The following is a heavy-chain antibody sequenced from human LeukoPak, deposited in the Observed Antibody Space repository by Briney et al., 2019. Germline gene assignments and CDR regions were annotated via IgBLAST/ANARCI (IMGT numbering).Heavy chain of an antibody. Sequence: SGGSLRLSCAASGFTFSSYAMSWVRQAPGKGLEWVSAISGSGGSTYYADSVKGRFTISRDNSKNTLYLQMNSLRAEDTAVYYCAKTFRSILHYYGSGSYFLASGMDVWGKGTTVTVSS. V-gene: IGHV3-23*01. J-gene: IGHJ6*04. CDR3: AKTFRSILHYYGSGSYFLASGMDV. CDR2: ISGSGGST. CDR1: GFTFSSYA. D-gene: IGHD3-10*01.